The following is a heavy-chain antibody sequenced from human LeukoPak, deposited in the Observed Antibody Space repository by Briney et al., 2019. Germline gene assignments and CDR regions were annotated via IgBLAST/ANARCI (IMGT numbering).Heavy chain of an antibody. CDR1: GFSFSSYG. CDR3: AKEGAYPIITYDS. CDR2: IRYDEAKQ. D-gene: IGHD3-10*01. J-gene: IGHJ5*01. V-gene: IGHV3-30*02. Sequence: GGSLRLSCAAAGFSFSSYGMHWVRQAPGKGLAWVAFIRYDEAKQYYADSVKGRFSISRDNAKNSLYLQMDSLRAEDTAVYYCAKEGAYPIITYDSWGQGALVTVSS.